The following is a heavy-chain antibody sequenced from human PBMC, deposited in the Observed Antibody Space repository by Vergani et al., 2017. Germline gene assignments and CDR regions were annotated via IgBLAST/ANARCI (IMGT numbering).Heavy chain of an antibody. Sequence: QVQLQQWGAGLLKPSETLSLTCAVYGGSFSGYYWSWIRQPPGKGLEWIGEINHSGSTNYNPSLKSRVTISVDTSKNQFSLKLSSVTAADTAVYYCAKANYVWGSYRYDYYYGMDVWGQGTTVTVSS. CDR1: GGSFSGYY. J-gene: IGHJ6*02. D-gene: IGHD3-16*02. V-gene: IGHV4-34*01. CDR2: INHSGST. CDR3: AKANYVWGSYRYDYYYGMDV.